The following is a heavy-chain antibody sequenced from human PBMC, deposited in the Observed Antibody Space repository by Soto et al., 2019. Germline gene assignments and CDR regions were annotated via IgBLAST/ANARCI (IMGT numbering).Heavy chain of an antibody. D-gene: IGHD2-8*02. CDR1: GGTLTNFINYP. J-gene: IGHJ4*02. V-gene: IGHV1-69*06. CDR3: PRRDTGGFLGYFDN. Sequence: QMQLVQSGAEVKKPGSSVKVSCTASGGTLTNFINYPINWVRQAPGQGLEWMGGIVPNIGTVNYAQKFQGRVTITADKSTGTAYMELSSLRSEDTALYFCPRRDTGGFLGYFDNWGQGTLVTVSS. CDR2: IVPNIGTV.